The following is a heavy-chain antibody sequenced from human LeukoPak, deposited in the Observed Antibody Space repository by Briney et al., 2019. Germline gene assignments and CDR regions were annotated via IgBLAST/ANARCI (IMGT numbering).Heavy chain of an antibody. J-gene: IGHJ4*02. CDR1: GGSISSYY. CDR2: IYYSGST. CDR3: ARDHSGSYSFDY. Sequence: SETLSLTCTVSGGSISSYYWSWIRQPPGKGLEWIGYIYYSGSTNYNPSLKSRVTISVDTSKNQFSLKLSSVTAADTAVYYCARDHSGSYSFDYWGQGTLVTVSS. D-gene: IGHD1-26*01. V-gene: IGHV4-59*01.